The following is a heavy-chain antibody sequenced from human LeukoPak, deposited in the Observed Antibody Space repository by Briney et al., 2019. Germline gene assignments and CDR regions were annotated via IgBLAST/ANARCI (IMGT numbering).Heavy chain of an antibody. CDR2: IYTSGST. J-gene: IGHJ5*02. Sequence: SETLSLTCTVSGGSISSYYWSWIRQPPGKGLEWIGYIYTSGSTNYNPSLKSRVTISVDTSKNQFSLKLSSVTAADTAVYYCARLGYCSSTSCYPLWFDPWGQGTLVTVSS. V-gene: IGHV4-4*09. CDR3: ARLGYCSSTSCYPLWFDP. CDR1: GGSISSYY. D-gene: IGHD2-2*01.